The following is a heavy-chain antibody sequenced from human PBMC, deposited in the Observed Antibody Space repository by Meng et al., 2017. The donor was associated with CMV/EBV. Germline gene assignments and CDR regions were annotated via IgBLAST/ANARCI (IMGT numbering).Heavy chain of an antibody. D-gene: IGHD3-9*01. CDR1: GGSISSYY. CDR2: IYYSGST. CDR3: ARERVLYYDILTGWLGYYGMDV. J-gene: IGHJ6*02. Sequence: GSLRLSCTVSGGSISSYYWSWIRQSPGKGLEWIGYIYYSGSTNYNPSLKSRVTISVDTSKNQFSLKLSSVTAADTAVYYCARERVLYYDILTGWLGYYGMDVWGQGTTVTVSS. V-gene: IGHV4-59*01.